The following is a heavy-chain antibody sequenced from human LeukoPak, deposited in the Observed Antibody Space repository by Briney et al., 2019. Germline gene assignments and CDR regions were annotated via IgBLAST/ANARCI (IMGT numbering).Heavy chain of an antibody. J-gene: IGHJ5*02. CDR1: GFTFSSYG. CDR2: ISGGGSYI. Sequence: GGSLRLSCAASGFTFSSYGMHWVRQAPGKGLEWVSFISGGGSYIYYAESVKGRFTISRDNAKNSLYLQMNSLRAEDTAIYYCARDRVASGRFGEVASWGQGTLVTVSS. CDR3: ARDRVASGRFGEVAS. V-gene: IGHV3-21*01. D-gene: IGHD3-10*01.